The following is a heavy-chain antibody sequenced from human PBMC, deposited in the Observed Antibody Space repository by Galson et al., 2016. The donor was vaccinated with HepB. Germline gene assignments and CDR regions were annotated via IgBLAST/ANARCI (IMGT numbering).Heavy chain of an antibody. Sequence: SLRLSCAASGFSISNYWMTWVRQAPGKGLEWVAEINPSGSERILVESVKGRFTISRDNTKNSLFLQMDSLRAEDAAVYYCARDNTYGQDSWGQGTLVIVSS. V-gene: IGHV3-7*01. J-gene: IGHJ4*02. CDR1: GFSISNYW. CDR2: INPSGSER. CDR3: ARDNTYGQDS. D-gene: IGHD4-17*01.